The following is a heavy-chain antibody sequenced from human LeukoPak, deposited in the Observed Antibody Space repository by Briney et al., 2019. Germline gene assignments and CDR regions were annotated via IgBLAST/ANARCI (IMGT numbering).Heavy chain of an antibody. CDR3: ARHYYDSSGYSWFDP. D-gene: IGHD3-22*01. CDR2: ISYDGSNK. V-gene: IGHV3-30-3*01. J-gene: IGHJ5*02. CDR1: GFTFSSYA. Sequence: GGSLRLSCAASGFTFSSYAMHWVRQAPGKGLEWVAVISYDGSNKYYADSVKGRFTISRDNSKNTLYLQMNSLRAEDTALYHCARHYYDSSGYSWFDPWGQGTLVTVSS.